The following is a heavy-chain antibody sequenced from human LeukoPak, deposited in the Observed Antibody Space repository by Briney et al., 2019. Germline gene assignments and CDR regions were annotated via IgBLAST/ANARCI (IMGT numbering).Heavy chain of an antibody. J-gene: IGHJ5*02. Sequence: ASVKVSCKASGYTFTSYGISWVRQAPGQGLEWMGWISAYNGNTNYAQKLQGRVTMTIDTSTSTAYMELRSLRSDDTAVYYCARAPSYSSSSNWFDPWGQGTLVTVSS. D-gene: IGHD6-13*01. CDR1: GYTFTSYG. CDR3: ARAPSYSSSSNWFDP. V-gene: IGHV1-18*01. CDR2: ISAYNGNT.